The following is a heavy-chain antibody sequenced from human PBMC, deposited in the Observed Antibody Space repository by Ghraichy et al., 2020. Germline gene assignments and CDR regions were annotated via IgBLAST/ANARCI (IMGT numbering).Heavy chain of an antibody. D-gene: IGHD6-19*01. CDR2: IYSGGST. Sequence: GESLNISCAASGFTVSSNYMTWVRQAPGKGLEWVSVIYSGGSTYYADSVKGRFTISRDNSKNTVYLKMNSLRAEDTAVYYCASSIAVAVDHWGQGTLVTVSS. J-gene: IGHJ4*02. V-gene: IGHV3-66*02. CDR1: GFTVSSNY. CDR3: ASSIAVAVDH.